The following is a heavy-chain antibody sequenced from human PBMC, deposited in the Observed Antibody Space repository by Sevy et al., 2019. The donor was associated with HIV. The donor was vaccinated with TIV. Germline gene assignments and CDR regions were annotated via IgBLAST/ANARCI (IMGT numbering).Heavy chain of an antibody. Sequence: ASVKVSCKASGYTFTNYHITLVRQAPGQGLEWMGWITPNNGNTNYARRLQGRVTMTTDTSTATAYMELRSLRSDDTAVYYCARAPSGSQGPGQYFHHWGQGTLVTVSS. D-gene: IGHD1-26*01. J-gene: IGHJ1*01. CDR2: ITPNNGNT. CDR3: ARAPSGSQGPGQYFHH. V-gene: IGHV1-18*01. CDR1: GYTFTNYH.